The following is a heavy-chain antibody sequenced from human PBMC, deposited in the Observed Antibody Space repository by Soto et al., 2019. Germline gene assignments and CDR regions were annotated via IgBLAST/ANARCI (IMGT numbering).Heavy chain of an antibody. CDR2: INDRGSI. J-gene: IGHJ2*01. CDR1: GGSFSGYY. Sequence: QVQLQQWGAGPLRPLETLSLTCGGSGGSFSGYYWAWIRQTPGKGLEWIGEINDRGSINYNPSLKSRVSISVDSSKNHYSLNLRSVTAADTAVYYCAREGHDILTGPPWVWYFDLWGRGTLVTVSS. V-gene: IGHV4-34*01. D-gene: IGHD3-9*01. CDR3: AREGHDILTGPPWVWYFDL.